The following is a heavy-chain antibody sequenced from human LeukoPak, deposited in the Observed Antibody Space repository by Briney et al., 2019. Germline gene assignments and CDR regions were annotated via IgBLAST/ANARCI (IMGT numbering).Heavy chain of an antibody. CDR2: IKFDGIET. CDR1: GFTFSNYW. CDR3: ATGGTYWSTWTGH. D-gene: IGHD3-10*01. V-gene: IGHV3-74*01. Sequence: GGSLRLSCVASGFTFSNYWMHWVRQAPGKGLGWVSRIKFDGIETNYADSVTGRFTISRDNAKNTLYLQMTSLRAEDTALYYCATGGTYWSTWTGHWGQGTLVTVSS. J-gene: IGHJ4*02.